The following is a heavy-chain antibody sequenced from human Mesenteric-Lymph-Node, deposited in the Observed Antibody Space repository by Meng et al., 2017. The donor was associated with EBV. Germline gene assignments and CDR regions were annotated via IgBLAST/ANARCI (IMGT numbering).Heavy chain of an antibody. Sequence: QLVEVGVCLVKPGVSLRLSCADSGFNFSDYYMSWIRQAPGKGLEWISCISSSGDTKYYADSVKGRFTISRDTAKKSLYLQMNSLRAEDTAVYYCARGSLPDFWGQGTLVTVSS. CDR1: GFNFSDYY. J-gene: IGHJ4*02. CDR3: ARGSLPDF. CDR2: ISSSGDTK. V-gene: IGHV3-11*01.